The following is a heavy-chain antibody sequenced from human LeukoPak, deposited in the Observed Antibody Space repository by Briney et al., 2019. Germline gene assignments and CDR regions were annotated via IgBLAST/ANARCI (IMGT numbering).Heavy chain of an antibody. CDR1: GFTFRNYY. V-gene: IGHV3-21*01. D-gene: IGHD2-2*01. CDR2: IRNGSRYI. CDR3: ARADCSSSTCYLRRSWFDP. J-gene: IGHJ5*02. Sequence: GGSLRLFCTASGFTFRNYYMNWVRQAPGDGLEWGATIRNGSRYIYYKDSVRGRFTISRDDAKNSLYLEMNSLRAEDTAVYYCARADCSSSTCYLRRSWFDPWGQGTLVTVSS.